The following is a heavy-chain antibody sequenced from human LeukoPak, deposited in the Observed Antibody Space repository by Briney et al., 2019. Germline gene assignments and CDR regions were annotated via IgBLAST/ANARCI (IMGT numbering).Heavy chain of an antibody. CDR2: ISGRGGST. Sequence: PGGSLRLSCAASGFTFSSYAMSWVRQAPGKGLEWVSAISGRGGSTYYADSVKGRFTISRDNSKNTLYLQMNSLRAEDTAVYYCAKVYGSGSYQDYWGQGTLVTVSS. J-gene: IGHJ4*02. CDR3: AKVYGSGSYQDY. D-gene: IGHD3-10*01. V-gene: IGHV3-23*01. CDR1: GFTFSSYA.